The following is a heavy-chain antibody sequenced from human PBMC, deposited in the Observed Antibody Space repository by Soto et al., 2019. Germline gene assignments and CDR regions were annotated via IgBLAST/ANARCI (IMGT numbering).Heavy chain of an antibody. Sequence: GASVKVSCKASGYTFTSYDINWVRQATGQGHEWMGWMNPNSGNTGYAQKFQGRVTMTRNTSISTAYMELSSLRSEDTAVYYCARWASSEQWLWRAFDIWGQGTMVTVSS. J-gene: IGHJ3*02. CDR1: GYTFTSYD. CDR3: ARWASSEQWLWRAFDI. V-gene: IGHV1-8*01. CDR2: MNPNSGNT. D-gene: IGHD6-19*01.